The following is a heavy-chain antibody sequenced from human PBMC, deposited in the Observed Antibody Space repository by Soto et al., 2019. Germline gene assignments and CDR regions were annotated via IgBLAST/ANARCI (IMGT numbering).Heavy chain of an antibody. Sequence: SETLSLTCSVSGDSISNSRFYWAWIRQPPGEGLEWIGSIYHTGNAYYNPSLKSRVTISLDTSKNQFSLKLSSVTAADTAVYYCARGSSIAGLYYGMDVWGQGTTVTGSS. V-gene: IGHV4-39*07. CDR1: GDSISNSRFY. J-gene: IGHJ6*02. CDR3: ARGSSIAGLYYGMDV. CDR2: IYHTGNA. D-gene: IGHD6-6*01.